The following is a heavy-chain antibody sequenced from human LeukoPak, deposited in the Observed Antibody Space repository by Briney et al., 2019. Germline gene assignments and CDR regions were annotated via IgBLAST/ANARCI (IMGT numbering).Heavy chain of an antibody. CDR2: IWYDGSNK. Sequence: GRSLRLSCAASGFTFSSYGMHWVRQAPGKGLEWVAVIWYDGSNKYYADSVKGRFTISRDNSKNTLYLQMNSLRAEDTAVYYCARTGGIVRATNFDYWGQGTLVTVSS. CDR1: GFTFSSYG. D-gene: IGHD1-26*01. CDR3: ARTGGIVRATNFDY. J-gene: IGHJ4*02. V-gene: IGHV3-33*01.